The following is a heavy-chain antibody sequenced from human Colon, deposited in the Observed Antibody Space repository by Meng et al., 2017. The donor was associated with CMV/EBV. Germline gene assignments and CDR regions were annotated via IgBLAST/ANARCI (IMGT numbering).Heavy chain of an antibody. CDR1: GFTFTTTGVG. CDR2: IFWDGDK. Sequence: QTTLKESCPTLVKPTPTLTRTVTFSGFTFTTTGVGVGWIRQPPGKALEWLALIFWDGDKRYSPSLNSRLAITKDTSENQVVLTMTNMDPMDTATYYCVYCSPGRNGFSSYYQRVFDYWGQGTLVTVSS. J-gene: IGHJ4*02. D-gene: IGHD3-22*01. V-gene: IGHV2-5*02. CDR3: VYCSPGRNGFSSYYQRVFDY.